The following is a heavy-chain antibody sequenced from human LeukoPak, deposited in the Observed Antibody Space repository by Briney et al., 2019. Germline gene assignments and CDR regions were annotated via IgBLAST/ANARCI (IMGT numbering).Heavy chain of an antibody. Sequence: SETLSLTCSVSGGSINDYYWSWIRQPPGKGLEWIGYIYYTGSTSYNPSLKSRVTISPDTSKNQFSLKLSSVTAADTAVYYCARGNGRWLQALYWGQGTLVTVSS. CDR1: GGSINDYY. V-gene: IGHV4-59*01. CDR2: IYYTGST. D-gene: IGHD5-24*01. J-gene: IGHJ4*02. CDR3: ARGNGRWLQALY.